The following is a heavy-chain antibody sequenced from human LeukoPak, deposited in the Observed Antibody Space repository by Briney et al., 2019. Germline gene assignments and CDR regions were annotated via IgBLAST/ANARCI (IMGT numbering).Heavy chain of an antibody. CDR3: ARQGVVGATGFDF. Sequence: KPSETLSLTCSVSGGSISELSYYWGWIRQPPGKGLEWIGNIYYSGSTYSNPSLESRVVVSVDSSRNQFSLKLTSVTATDTAVYYCARQGVVGATGFDFWGQGILVTVSS. V-gene: IGHV4-39*01. J-gene: IGHJ4*02. CDR1: GGSISELSYY. D-gene: IGHD1-26*01. CDR2: IYYSGST.